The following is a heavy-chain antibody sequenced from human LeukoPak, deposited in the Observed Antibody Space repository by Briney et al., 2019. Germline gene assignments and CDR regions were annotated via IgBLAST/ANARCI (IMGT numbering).Heavy chain of an antibody. Sequence: PSETLSLTCTVSGVSISSGDFYWTWIRQNPGKGLEWIGYTHYSGSTYYNPSLKSRVTISVDTSKNQFSLKLSSVTAADTAVYYCARVGYSGYDSPRWPPIGRSYYGMDVWGQGTTVTVSS. D-gene: IGHD5-12*01. CDR3: ARVGYSGYDSPRWPPIGRSYYGMDV. J-gene: IGHJ6*02. CDR1: GVSISSGDFY. V-gene: IGHV4-31*03. CDR2: THYSGST.